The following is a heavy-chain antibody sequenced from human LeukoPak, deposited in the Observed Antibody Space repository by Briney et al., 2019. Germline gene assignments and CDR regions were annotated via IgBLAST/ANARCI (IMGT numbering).Heavy chain of an antibody. D-gene: IGHD1-26*01. CDR1: GYSISSGYY. J-gene: IGHJ4*02. CDR2: NYHSGSN. CDR3: ARDPFGATIDY. V-gene: IGHV4-38-2*02. Sequence: SETLSLTCTVSGYSISSGYYWGWLQQPPGEGLEWIGSNYHSGSNYYNPSLKSRVTISVATYKNQFSLKRSSVTAADTAVYYCARDPFGATIDYWGQGTLGTVSS.